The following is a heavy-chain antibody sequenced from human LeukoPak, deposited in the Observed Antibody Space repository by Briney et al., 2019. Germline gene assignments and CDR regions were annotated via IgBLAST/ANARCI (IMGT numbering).Heavy chain of an antibody. V-gene: IGHV1-2*02. CDR2: INPNSGGT. D-gene: IGHD2-15*01. Sequence: GASVKVSCKASGYTFTGYYMHWVRQAPGQGLEWMGWINPNSGGTNYAQEFQGRVTMTRDTSISTAYMELSRLRSDDTAVYYCASIVVVVAAPPPDYWGQGTLVTVSS. CDR3: ASIVVVVAAPPPDY. CDR1: GYTFTGYY. J-gene: IGHJ4*02.